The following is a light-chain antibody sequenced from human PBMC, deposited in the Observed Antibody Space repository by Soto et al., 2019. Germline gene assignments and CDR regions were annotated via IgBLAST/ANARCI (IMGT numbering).Light chain of an antibody. CDR2: GNS. J-gene: IGLJ2*01. V-gene: IGLV1-40*01. CDR3: QSYDSSLSGWKV. CDR1: RSNMGAGYD. Sequence: QSVLTQPPSVSGAPGQRITITCTGSRSNMGAGYDVHWYQQLPGTAPKLLIYGNSNRPSGVPDRFSGSKSGTSASLAITGLQAEDEADYYCQSYDSSLSGWKVFGGGTKVTVL.